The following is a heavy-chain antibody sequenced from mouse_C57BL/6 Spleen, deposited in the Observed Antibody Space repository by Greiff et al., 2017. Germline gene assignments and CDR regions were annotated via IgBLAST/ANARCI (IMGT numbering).Heavy chain of an antibody. V-gene: IGHV1-64*01. J-gene: IGHJ4*01. CDR3: ARFDYYAMDY. CDR1: GYTFTSYW. CDR2: IHPNSGST. Sequence: QVQLQQPGAELVKPGASVKLSCTASGYTFTSYWMHWVKQRPGQGLEWIGMIHPNSGSTNYNEKFKSKATLTVDKSSSTAYMQLSSLTSEDSAVYYCARFDYYAMDYWGQGTSVTVSS.